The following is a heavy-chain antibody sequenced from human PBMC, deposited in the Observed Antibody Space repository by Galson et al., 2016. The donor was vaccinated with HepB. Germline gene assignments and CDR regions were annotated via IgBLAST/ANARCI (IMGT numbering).Heavy chain of an antibody. J-gene: IGHJ4*02. V-gene: IGHV1-18*01. CDR1: GYIFSNYV. Sequence: SVKVSCKASGYIFSNYVITWVRQAPGQGLEWMGSISGYDGNTFHAQKFQGRLTVKTDTSTTTAYMELRSLTSDDTAVYYCAREAGYSYGSAYWGQGTLVTVSS. CDR2: ISGYDGNT. D-gene: IGHD5-18*01. CDR3: AREAGYSYGSAY.